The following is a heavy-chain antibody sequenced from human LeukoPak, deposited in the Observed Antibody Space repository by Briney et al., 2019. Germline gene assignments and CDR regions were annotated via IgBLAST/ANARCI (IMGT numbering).Heavy chain of an antibody. CDR3: AKDGYGDYSYYFDY. V-gene: IGHV3-23*01. CDR2: ISGSGGST. D-gene: IGHD4-17*01. Sequence: GGSLRLSCAASGFTVSSNYMSWVRQAPGKGLEWVSAISGSGGSTYYADSVKGRFTISRDNSKNTLYLQMNSLRAEDTAVYYCAKDGYGDYSYYFDYWGQGTLVTVSS. CDR1: GFTVSSNY. J-gene: IGHJ4*02.